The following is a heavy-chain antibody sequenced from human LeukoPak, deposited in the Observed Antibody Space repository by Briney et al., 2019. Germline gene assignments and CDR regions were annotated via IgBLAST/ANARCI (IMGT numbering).Heavy chain of an antibody. J-gene: IGHJ3*02. CDR2: ISSSSSTI. CDR1: GFTFSSYS. Sequence: GSLRLSCAASGFTFSSYSMNWVRQAPGKGLEWVSRISSSSSTIYYADSVKGRFTISRDNAKNSLYLQMNSLRAEDTAVYYCARDFLDYGGNSYFCFDIWGQGTMVTVSS. CDR3: ARDFLDYGGNSYFCFDI. V-gene: IGHV3-48*04. D-gene: IGHD4-23*01.